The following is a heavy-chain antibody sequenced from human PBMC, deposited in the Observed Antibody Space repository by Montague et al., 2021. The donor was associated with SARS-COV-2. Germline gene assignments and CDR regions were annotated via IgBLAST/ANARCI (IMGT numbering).Heavy chain of an antibody. CDR1: GFTFSSYA. Sequence: SLRLSCAASGFTFSSYAMSWVRQAPGKGLEWVSTISISDGNTYYADSVKGRFTISRGKSKNTLYLQMNSVRAEDTAVYYCRVGNYYDSISDYWGQGTLVTVSS. J-gene: IGHJ4*02. V-gene: IGHV3-23*01. D-gene: IGHD3-22*01. CDR2: ISISDGNT. CDR3: RVGNYYDSISDY.